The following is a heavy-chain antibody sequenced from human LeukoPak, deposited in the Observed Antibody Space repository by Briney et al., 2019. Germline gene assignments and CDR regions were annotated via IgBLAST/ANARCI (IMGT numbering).Heavy chain of an antibody. V-gene: IGHV3-48*01. Sequence: GGSLRLSCAASGFTFSSYSMNWVRQAPGKGLEWVSYISSSSTIYYADSVKGRFTISRDNAKNSLYLQMNSLRAEDTAVYYCARHSRGPWDYWGQGTLVTVSS. D-gene: IGHD2-15*01. CDR2: ISSSSTI. J-gene: IGHJ4*02. CDR3: ARHSRGPWDY. CDR1: GFTFSSYS.